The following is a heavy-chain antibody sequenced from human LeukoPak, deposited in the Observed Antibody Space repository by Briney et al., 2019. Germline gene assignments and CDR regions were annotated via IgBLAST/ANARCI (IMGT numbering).Heavy chain of an antibody. CDR1: GDSISSGDYY. J-gene: IGHJ4*02. Sequence: KPSETLSLTCTVSGDSISSGDYYWTWIRQHPGKGLEWIGCIYYSGSTYHNLSLKSRVIISADTSKNHFSLKLSSVTAADTAVYYCARVREATIAPFFDYWGQGILVTVSS. D-gene: IGHD6-13*01. CDR2: IYYSGST. CDR3: ARVREATIAPFFDY. V-gene: IGHV4-31*03.